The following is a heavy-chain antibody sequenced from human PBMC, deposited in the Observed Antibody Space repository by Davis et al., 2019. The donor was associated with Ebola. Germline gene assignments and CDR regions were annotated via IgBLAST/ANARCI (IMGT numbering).Heavy chain of an antibody. CDR2: IRSKANSYAT. CDR1: GFTFSGSA. Sequence: GESLKISCAASGFTFSGSAMHWVRQASGKGLEWVGRIRSKANSYATAYAASVKGRFTISRDDSKNTAYLQTNSLKTEDTAVYYCTRLYSSSSSSDYWGQGTLVTVSS. V-gene: IGHV3-73*01. D-gene: IGHD6-6*01. CDR3: TRLYSSSSSSDY. J-gene: IGHJ4*02.